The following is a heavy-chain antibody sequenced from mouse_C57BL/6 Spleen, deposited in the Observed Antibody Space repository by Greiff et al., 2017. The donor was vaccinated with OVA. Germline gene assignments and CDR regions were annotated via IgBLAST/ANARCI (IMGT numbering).Heavy chain of an antibody. V-gene: IGHV14-2*01. J-gene: IGHJ2*01. D-gene: IGHD2-5*01. CDR3: ARFYNSNYSLTY. Sequence: EVQLQQSGAELVKPGASVKLSCTASGFNFKDYYMHWVKQRTEQGLEWIGRIDPGDGETKYAPKFPGKATITADKSYNTAYMQLISLTSEDTAVYCCARFYNSNYSLTYWGQGTTLTVSS. CDR2: IDPGDGET. CDR1: GFNFKDYY.